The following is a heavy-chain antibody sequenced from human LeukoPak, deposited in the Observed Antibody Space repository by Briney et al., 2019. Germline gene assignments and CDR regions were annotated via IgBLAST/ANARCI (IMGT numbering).Heavy chain of an antibody. J-gene: IGHJ4*02. D-gene: IGHD5-18*01. CDR1: GFTFSSYA. CDR2: ISGSGGST. CDR3: AKQTGYSYGENYYFDD. Sequence: GGSLRLSCAGSGFTFSSYAMSWVRQAPGKGLEWVLGISGSGGSTSYADSLKGRFTISRDNSKNTLYLQMNSLRAEDTAVYYCAKQTGYSYGENYYFDDWGQGTLVTVSS. V-gene: IGHV3-23*01.